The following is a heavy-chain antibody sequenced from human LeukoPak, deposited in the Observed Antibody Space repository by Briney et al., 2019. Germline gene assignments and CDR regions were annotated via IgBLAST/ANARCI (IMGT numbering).Heavy chain of an antibody. V-gene: IGHV4-34*01. CDR2: INHSGST. CDR3: ARGLEVYCSSTSCFGRARFDP. Sequence: PSETLSLTCAVYGGSFSGYYWSWIRQPPGKGLEWIGEINHSGSTNYSPSLKSRVTISVDTSKNQFSLKLSSVTAADTAVYYCARGLEVYCSSTSCFGRARFDPWGQGTWSPSPQ. D-gene: IGHD2-2*01. CDR1: GGSFSGYY. J-gene: IGHJ5*02.